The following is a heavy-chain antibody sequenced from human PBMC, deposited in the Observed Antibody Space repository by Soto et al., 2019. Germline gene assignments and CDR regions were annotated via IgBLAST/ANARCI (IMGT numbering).Heavy chain of an antibody. V-gene: IGHV5-51*01. J-gene: IGHJ6*03. CDR3: AGHAYRPYYYYYMDV. CDR2: IYPGDSDT. CDR1: GYSFTSYW. D-gene: IGHD3-16*02. Sequence: EVQLVQSGAEVKKPGESLKISCKGSGYSFTSYWIGWVRQMPGKGLEWMGIIYPGDSDTRYSPSFQGQVTISADKSISTAYLQWSSLKASDTAMYYCAGHAYRPYYYYYMDVWGKGTTVTVSS.